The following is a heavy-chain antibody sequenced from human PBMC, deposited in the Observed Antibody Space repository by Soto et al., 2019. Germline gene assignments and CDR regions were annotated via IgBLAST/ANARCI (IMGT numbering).Heavy chain of an antibody. Sequence: QVQLVQSGAEVKKPGASVKVSCKASGYTFTSYGISWVRQAPGQGLEWMGWISAYNGNTNYAQKLQCRVTMTTDTSTSTAYMELRSLRSDDTAVYYCARDEGAGSSSWYYYYYYGMDVWGQGTTVTVSS. J-gene: IGHJ6*02. CDR1: GYTFTSYG. D-gene: IGHD6-13*01. V-gene: IGHV1-18*01. CDR2: ISAYNGNT. CDR3: ARDEGAGSSSWYYYYYYGMDV.